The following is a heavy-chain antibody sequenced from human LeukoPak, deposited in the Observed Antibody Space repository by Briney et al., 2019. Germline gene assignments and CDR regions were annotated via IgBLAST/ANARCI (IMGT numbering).Heavy chain of an antibody. CDR1: GFTVSSSY. CDR2: MYSGGTT. CDR3: AREYYYGSGSFFDY. D-gene: IGHD3-10*01. J-gene: IGHJ4*02. V-gene: IGHV3-53*01. Sequence: PGGSLRLSCAASGFTVSSSYMSWGRQPPGVRLEWVSLMYSGGTTSYADSVKGRFTTSRDNSTNTLYLQMNGLRAEDTAVYCCAREYYYGSGSFFDYWGQGTLVTVSS.